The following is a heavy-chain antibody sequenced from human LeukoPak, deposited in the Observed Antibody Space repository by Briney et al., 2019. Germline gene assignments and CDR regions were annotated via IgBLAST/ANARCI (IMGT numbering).Heavy chain of an antibody. CDR2: MNSDGSIT. Sequence: QPGESLRLSCAASGFTFSIHWMHWVRQAPGKGLEWVSRMNSDGSITTYADSVKGRFTISRDNAKNTLYLQMNSLRAEDTAVYYCARATASLVDSGQGTLVTVPS. V-gene: IGHV3-74*01. J-gene: IGHJ4*02. CDR3: ARATASLVD. CDR1: GFTFSIHW. D-gene: IGHD6-6*01.